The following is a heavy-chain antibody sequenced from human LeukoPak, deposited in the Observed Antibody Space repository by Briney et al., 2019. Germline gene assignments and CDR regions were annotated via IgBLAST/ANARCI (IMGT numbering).Heavy chain of an antibody. Sequence: GGSLRLSCVVSGITLSNYGMSWVRQAPGKGLEWVAGISDSGGRTNYADSVKGRFTISRDSPKNTLYLQMNSLGAEDTAVYFCAKRGVVIRVILVGFHKEAYYFDSWGQGALVTVSS. J-gene: IGHJ4*02. CDR2: ISDSGGRT. D-gene: IGHD3-22*01. V-gene: IGHV3-23*01. CDR1: GITLSNYG. CDR3: AKRGVVIRVILVGFHKEAYYFDS.